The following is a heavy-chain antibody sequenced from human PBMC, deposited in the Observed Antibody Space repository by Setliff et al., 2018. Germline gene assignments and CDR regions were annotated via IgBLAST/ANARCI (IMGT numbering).Heavy chain of an antibody. CDR2: FDPEDGET. V-gene: IGHV1-24*01. CDR3: ATDVRGRAFDI. Sequence: RASVKVSCKVSGYTLIELSMHWVRQAPGKGLEWMGGFDPEDGETIYAQKFQGRVTMTEDTSTDTAYMELSSLRSEDTAVYYCATDVRGRAFDIWGQGTMVTVSS. J-gene: IGHJ3*02. CDR1: GYTLIELS.